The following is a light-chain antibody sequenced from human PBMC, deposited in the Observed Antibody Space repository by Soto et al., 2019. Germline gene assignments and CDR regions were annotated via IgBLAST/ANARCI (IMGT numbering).Light chain of an antibody. CDR2: EVS. V-gene: IGLV2-14*01. CDR1: SGDVGGYNY. J-gene: IGLJ1*01. CDR3: TSYTSSDTLV. Sequence: QSVLTQPASVSGSPGQSITIFCTGTSGDVGGYNYVSWYQHHPGRAPKILIYEVSSRPSWISNRFTGAKSGNTASLTISGLQTEDEADYYCTSYTSSDTLVFGTGTRSPS.